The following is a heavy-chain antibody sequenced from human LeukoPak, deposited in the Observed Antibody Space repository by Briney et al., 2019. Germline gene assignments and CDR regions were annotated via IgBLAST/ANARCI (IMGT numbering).Heavy chain of an antibody. CDR1: GYTFTGYY. V-gene: IGHV1-2*02. Sequence: ASVKVSCKASGYTFTGYYMHWVRQAPGQGLEWMGWINPNSGGTNYAQKFQGRVTMTRDTSISTAYMGLSRLRSDDTAVYYCARDRGYSSSWGSPYRNWFDPWGQGTLVTVSS. CDR3: ARDRGYSSSWGSPYRNWFDP. J-gene: IGHJ5*02. CDR2: INPNSGGT. D-gene: IGHD6-13*01.